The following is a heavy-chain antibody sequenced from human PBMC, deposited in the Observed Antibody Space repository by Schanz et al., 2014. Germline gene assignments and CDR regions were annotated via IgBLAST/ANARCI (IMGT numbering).Heavy chain of an antibody. CDR1: GFTLSSYG. CDR2: INSDGTKR. V-gene: IGHV3-33*08. J-gene: IGHJ3*02. D-gene: IGHD2-21*01. Sequence: QVRLVESGGGVVQPGRSLRLSCAASGFTLSSYGMHWVRQAPGKGLEWVAFINSDGTKRFYADSVKSRFTISRDNSRNTLYLQMNSLRAEDTAVYYCARDGYSVVVISPTESFAIWGQGTMVTLSP. CDR3: ARDGYSVVVISPTESFAI.